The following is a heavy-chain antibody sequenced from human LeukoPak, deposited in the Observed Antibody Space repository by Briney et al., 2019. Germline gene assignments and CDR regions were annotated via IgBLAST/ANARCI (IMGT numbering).Heavy chain of an antibody. J-gene: IGHJ4*02. V-gene: IGHV4-39*07. CDR2: IYYSGST. CDR3: ARDPWSGSYGSDY. D-gene: IGHD1-26*01. Sequence: SETLSLTCTVSGGSISSSSYYWGWIRQPPGKGLEWIGSIYYSGSTYYNPSLKSRVTISVDTSKNQFSLKLSSVTAADTAVYYCARDPWSGSYGSDYWGQGTLVTVSS. CDR1: GGSISSSSYY.